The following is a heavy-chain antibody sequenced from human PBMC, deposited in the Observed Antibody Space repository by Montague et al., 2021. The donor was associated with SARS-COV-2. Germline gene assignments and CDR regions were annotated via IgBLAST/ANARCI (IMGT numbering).Heavy chain of an antibody. CDR3: ARGVVGPTVLFLEY. CDR1: NYSVSSGYY. V-gene: IGHV4-38-2*02. J-gene: IGHJ4*02. Sequence: SETLSLTCTLSNYSVSSGYYWGWIRQFPGKGLEWIGFKFHSGSTYYNPSLQSRVITSVDTSKNQVSLKLRSVSAADTAVYYCARGVVGPTVLFLEYWGQGILVAVSS. D-gene: IGHD1-26*01. CDR2: KFHSGST.